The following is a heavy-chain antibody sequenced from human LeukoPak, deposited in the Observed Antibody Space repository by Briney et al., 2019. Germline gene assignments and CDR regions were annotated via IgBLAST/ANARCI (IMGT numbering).Heavy chain of an antibody. CDR2: IIPILGIA. CDR3: ARSYDGYVRSFDY. Sequence: ASVKVSCKASGGTFSSYAISWVRQAPGQGLEWMGRIIPILGIANYAQKFQGRVTITADKSTSTAYMELSSLRSEDTAVYYCARSYDGYVRSFDYWGQGALVTVSS. J-gene: IGHJ4*02. D-gene: IGHD5-24*01. CDR1: GGTFSSYA. V-gene: IGHV1-69*04.